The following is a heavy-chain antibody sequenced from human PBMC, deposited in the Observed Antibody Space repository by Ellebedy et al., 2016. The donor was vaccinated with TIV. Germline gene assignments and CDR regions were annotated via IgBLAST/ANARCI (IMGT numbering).Heavy chain of an antibody. J-gene: IGHJ4*02. D-gene: IGHD3-22*01. Sequence: SQTLSLTXVISGDSISSNSAAWNWIRQSPSSGLEWLGRTYYRSTWLNDYADSVQGRITINPDTSKNQFSLQLNSVTPEDTALYYCAREAADYDRSYFDYWGQGTLVTVSS. CDR1: GDSISSNSAA. CDR2: TYYRSTWLN. CDR3: AREAADYDRSYFDY. V-gene: IGHV6-1*01.